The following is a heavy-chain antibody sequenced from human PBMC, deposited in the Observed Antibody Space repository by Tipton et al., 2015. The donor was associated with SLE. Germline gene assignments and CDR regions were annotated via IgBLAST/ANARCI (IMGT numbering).Heavy chain of an antibody. Sequence: TLSLTCTVSGGSISSYYWSWIRQPAGKGLEWIGYIYYSGSTNYNPSLKSRVTISVDTSKNQFSLKLSSVTAADTAVYYCATDSAAGFDYWGQGTLVTVSS. CDR2: IYYSGST. CDR1: GGSISSYY. D-gene: IGHD6-13*01. CDR3: ATDSAAGFDY. V-gene: IGHV4-59*01. J-gene: IGHJ4*02.